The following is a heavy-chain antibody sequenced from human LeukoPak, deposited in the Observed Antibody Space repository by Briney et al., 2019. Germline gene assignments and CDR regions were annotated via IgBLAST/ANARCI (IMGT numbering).Heavy chain of an antibody. D-gene: IGHD6-6*01. J-gene: IGHJ4*02. Sequence: GGSLRHSCAASGFTFSSYAMHWVRQAPGKGLEWVAVISYDGSNKYYADSVKGRFTISRDNSKNTLYLQMNSLRAEDTAVYYCARDGDSSSMDYWGQGTLVTVSS. V-gene: IGHV3-30-3*01. CDR2: ISYDGSNK. CDR1: GFTFSSYA. CDR3: ARDGDSSSMDY.